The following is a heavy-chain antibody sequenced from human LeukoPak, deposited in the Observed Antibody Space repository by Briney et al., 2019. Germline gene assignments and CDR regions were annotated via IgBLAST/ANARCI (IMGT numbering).Heavy chain of an antibody. CDR1: GGSVSSGSYY. J-gene: IGHJ6*03. Sequence: SETLSLTCTVSGGSVSSGSYYWGWIRQPPGKGLEWIGNIYYSGSTYYNPSLKSRVTISVETSKNQFSLKLTSVTTGDTAVYYCARQNYYYYYMDVWGKGTTVTISS. CDR2: IYYSGST. CDR3: ARQNYYYYYMDV. V-gene: IGHV4-39*01.